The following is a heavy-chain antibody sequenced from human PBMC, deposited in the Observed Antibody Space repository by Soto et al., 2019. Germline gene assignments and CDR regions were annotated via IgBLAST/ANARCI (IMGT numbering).Heavy chain of an antibody. J-gene: IGHJ6*02. CDR3: ARVAXIVAPANYYYYYYGMDV. CDR2: ISAYNGNT. CDR1: GYTFTSYG. V-gene: IGHV1-18*04. Sequence: AAVKVSCKASGYTFTSYGIGWVRQAPGQGLEWMGWISAYNGNTNYAQKLQGRVTMTTDTSTSTAYMELRSLRSDDTAVYYCARVAXIVAPANYYYYYYGMDVWGQGTTVTVSS. D-gene: IGHD3-22*01.